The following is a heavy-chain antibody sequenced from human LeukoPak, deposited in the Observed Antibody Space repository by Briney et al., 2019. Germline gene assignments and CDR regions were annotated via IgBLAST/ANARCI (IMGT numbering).Heavy chain of an antibody. Sequence: GGSLRLSCAASGFTFDDYGMSWVRQAPGKGLEWVSGINWNGGSTGYADSVKGRFTISRDNAKDSLYLQMNSLRAEDTALYHCARMGYSSSRTYYYYMDVWGKGTTVTVSS. CDR1: GFTFDDYG. V-gene: IGHV3-20*01. J-gene: IGHJ6*03. D-gene: IGHD6-13*01. CDR3: ARMGYSSSRTYYYYMDV. CDR2: INWNGGST.